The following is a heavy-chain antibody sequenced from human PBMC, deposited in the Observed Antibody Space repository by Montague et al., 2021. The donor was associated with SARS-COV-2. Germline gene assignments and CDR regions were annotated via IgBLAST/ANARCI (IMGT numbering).Heavy chain of an antibody. J-gene: IGHJ6*02. Sequence: VKTTQTLTLTCTFSGFSLSTSGMCVSWIRQPPGKALEWLALIXWDDDKYYSTSLKTRLTISKDTSKNQVVLTMTNMDPVDTATYYCARMVTIFSLGGYYYYYGMDVWGQGTTVAVSS. V-gene: IGHV2-70*01. D-gene: IGHD3-9*01. CDR1: GFSLSTSGMC. CDR2: IXWDDDK. CDR3: ARMVTIFSLGGYYYYYGMDV.